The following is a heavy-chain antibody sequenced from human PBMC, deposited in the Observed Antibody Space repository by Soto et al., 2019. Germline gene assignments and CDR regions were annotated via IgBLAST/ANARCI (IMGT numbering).Heavy chain of an antibody. CDR2: ISAYNGNT. CDR3: ARDSVQELTSGLNWFDP. V-gene: IGHV1-18*04. Sequence: ASVKVSCKASGYTFTSYGISWVRQAPGQGLEWMGWISAYNGNTNYAQKLQGRVTMTTDTSTSTAYMELWSLRSDDTAVYYCARDSVQELTSGLNWFDPWGQGTLVTVSS. CDR1: GYTFTSYG. D-gene: IGHD1-7*01. J-gene: IGHJ5*02.